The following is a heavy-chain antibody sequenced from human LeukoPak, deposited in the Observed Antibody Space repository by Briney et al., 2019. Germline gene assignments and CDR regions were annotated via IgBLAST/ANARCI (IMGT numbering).Heavy chain of an antibody. CDR2: IIPILGIA. D-gene: IGHD3-22*01. J-gene: IGHJ3*02. V-gene: IGHV1-69*04. Sequence: ASVKVSCKASGGTFSSYAISWVRQAPGQGLEWMGRIIPILGIANYAQKFQGRVTITADKSTSTAYMELSSLRSEDTAVYYCARDAPYYYDSSGYFAFDIWGQGTMVTVSS. CDR3: ARDAPYYYDSSGYFAFDI. CDR1: GGTFSSYA.